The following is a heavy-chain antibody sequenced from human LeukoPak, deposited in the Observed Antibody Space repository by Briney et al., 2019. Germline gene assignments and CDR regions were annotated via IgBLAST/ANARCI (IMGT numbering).Heavy chain of an antibody. V-gene: IGHV1-2*02. CDR1: GYTFTGYY. D-gene: IGHD6-19*01. J-gene: IGHJ4*02. CDR3: ARVRIAVAGSGPLDY. Sequence: ASVKVSCKASGYTFTGYYMHWVRQAPGQGLEWMGWINPNSGGTNYAQKFQGRVTMTRDTSICTAYMELSRLRSDDTAVHYCARVRIAVAGSGPLDYWGQGTLVTVSS. CDR2: INPNSGGT.